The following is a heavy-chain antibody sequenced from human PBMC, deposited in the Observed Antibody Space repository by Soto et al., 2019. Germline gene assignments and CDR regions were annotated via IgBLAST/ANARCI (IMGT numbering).Heavy chain of an antibody. D-gene: IGHD5-18*01. CDR3: ARGVRGYSYGTGGD. V-gene: IGHV4-34*01. J-gene: IGHJ4*02. CDR2: INHSGST. Sequence: QVQLQQWGAGLLKPSETLSLTCAVYGGSFSGYYWSWIRQPPGKGLEWIGEINHSGSTNYNPSLKIRVTLSVDTSKNQFPLKLSSVTAADTAVYYCARGVRGYSYGTGGDWGQGTLVTVSS. CDR1: GGSFSGYY.